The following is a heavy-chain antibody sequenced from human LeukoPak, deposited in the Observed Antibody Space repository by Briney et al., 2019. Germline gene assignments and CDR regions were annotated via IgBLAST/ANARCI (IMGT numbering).Heavy chain of an antibody. Sequence: PGGSLRLSCAASGFTFDDYAMHWVRQAPGKGLEWVSGISWNSGSIGYADSVKGRFTISRDNAKNSLYLQMNSLRAEDTALYYCAKDSGYSSSWKFDYWGQGTLVTVSS. V-gene: IGHV3-9*01. CDR2: ISWNSGSI. CDR1: GFTFDDYA. CDR3: AKDSGYSSSWKFDY. D-gene: IGHD6-13*01. J-gene: IGHJ4*02.